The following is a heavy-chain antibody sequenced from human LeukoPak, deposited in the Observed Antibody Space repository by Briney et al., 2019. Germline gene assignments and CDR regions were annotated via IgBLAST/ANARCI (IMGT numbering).Heavy chain of an antibody. V-gene: IGHV3-30*04. D-gene: IGHD3-22*01. CDR3: ATAPTLTYYYDSSGYYLDY. Sequence: GRSLRLSCAASGFTFSSYAMHWVRQAPGKGLEWVAVISYDGSNKYYADSVKGRFTISRDNSKNTLYLQMNSLRAEDTAVYYCATAPTLTYYYDSSGYYLDYWGQGTLVTVSS. J-gene: IGHJ4*02. CDR1: GFTFSSYA. CDR2: ISYDGSNK.